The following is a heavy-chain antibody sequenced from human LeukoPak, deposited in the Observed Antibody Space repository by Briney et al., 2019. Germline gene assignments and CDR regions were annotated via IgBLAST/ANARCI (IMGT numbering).Heavy chain of an antibody. V-gene: IGHV1-2*02. CDR1: GYTFTGYY. Sequence: ASVKVSCKASGYTFTGYYMHWVRQAPGQGLEWMGWINPNSGGTNYAQKFQGRVTMTRDTSISTAYMELSRLRSDDTAVYYCARDSEPEVGATEPLKYWGQGTLVTVSS. CDR3: ARDSEPEVGATEPLKY. D-gene: IGHD1-26*01. J-gene: IGHJ4*02. CDR2: INPNSGGT.